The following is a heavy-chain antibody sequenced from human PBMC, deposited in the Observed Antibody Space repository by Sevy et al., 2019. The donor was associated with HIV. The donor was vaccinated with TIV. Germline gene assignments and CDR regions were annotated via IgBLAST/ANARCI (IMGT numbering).Heavy chain of an antibody. Sequence: SETLSLTCIVSGGSITSYYWSWIRQPPGKGLEWIGYIYYSGSSNYNPSLKSRVTISVDTSKNQFSLKLSSVTAADTGLYYCARAGQYSSSWYAGVAVAGTVGYSDYWGQGTLVTVSS. D-gene: IGHD6-13*01. V-gene: IGHV4-59*01. CDR3: ARAGQYSSSWYAGVAVAGTVGYSDY. CDR1: GGSITSYY. J-gene: IGHJ4*02. CDR2: IYYSGSS.